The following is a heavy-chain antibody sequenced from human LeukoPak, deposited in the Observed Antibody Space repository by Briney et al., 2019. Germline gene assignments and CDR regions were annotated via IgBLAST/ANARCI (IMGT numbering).Heavy chain of an antibody. CDR1: GGTFSSYA. D-gene: IGHD3-10*01. J-gene: IGHJ4*02. V-gene: IGHV1-69*04. Sequence: SVKVSCKASGGTFSSYAVSWVRQAPGQGLEWMGRIIPILGIANYAQKFQGRVTITADKSTSTAYMELSSLRSEDTAVYYCAIGSGGVLGYWGQGTLVTVSS. CDR2: IIPILGIA. CDR3: AIGSGGVLGY.